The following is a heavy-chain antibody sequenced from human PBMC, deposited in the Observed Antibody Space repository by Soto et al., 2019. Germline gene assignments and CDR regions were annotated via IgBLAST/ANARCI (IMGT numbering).Heavy chain of an antibody. D-gene: IGHD6-13*01. J-gene: IGHJ6*02. V-gene: IGHV4-4*07. CDR2: IYTSGST. CDR3: ARGDGMAAAVDYYYGMDV. CDR1: GGSISSYY. Sequence: XATLSLTCTVSGGSISSYYWSWIRQPAGKGLEWIGRIYTSGSTNYNPSLKSRVTMSVDTSKNQFSLKLSSVTAADTAVYYCARGDGMAAAVDYYYGMDVWGQGTTVTVSS.